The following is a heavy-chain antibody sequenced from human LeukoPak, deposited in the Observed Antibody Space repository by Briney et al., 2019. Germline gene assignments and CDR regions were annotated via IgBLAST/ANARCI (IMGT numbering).Heavy chain of an antibody. V-gene: IGHV1-2*02. Sequence: GASVKVSCKASGYTFTGYYMHWVRQAPGQGLEWMGWINPNSGGTNYAQKFQGRVTMTRDTSISTAYMELSRLRSDDTAVYYCARDPLLQYYDILTGYYGPKNWFDPWGQGTLVTVSS. CDR2: INPNSGGT. CDR3: ARDPLLQYYDILTGYYGPKNWFDP. D-gene: IGHD3-9*01. CDR1: GYTFTGYY. J-gene: IGHJ5*02.